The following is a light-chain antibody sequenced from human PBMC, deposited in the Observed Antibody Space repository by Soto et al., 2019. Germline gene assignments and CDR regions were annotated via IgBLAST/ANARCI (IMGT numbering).Light chain of an antibody. V-gene: IGKV2-28*01. CDR2: LGS. J-gene: IGKJ1*01. Sequence: DIVMTQSPLSLPVTPGEPASISCRSSQSLLHSNGYNYLDWYLQKPGQSPQLLIYLGSNRASGVPDRFSVSGSGTDFTLKISRVEAEDVGVYYCMHALRTRTFGQGTKVEIQ. CDR3: MHALRTRT. CDR1: QSLLHSNGYNY.